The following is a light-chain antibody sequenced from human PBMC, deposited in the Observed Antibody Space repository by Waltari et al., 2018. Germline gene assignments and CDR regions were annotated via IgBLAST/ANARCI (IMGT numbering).Light chain of an antibody. CDR1: QGISNW. J-gene: IGKJ4*01. Sequence: DIQMTQSPSSVSASVGDRVTITCRASQGISNWLAWYQQKPGKAPNLLVYSASNLQSGVPSRFRGSGSGTDFTLTISSLQPEDFATYYCQQTSTFPVTFGGGTEVEF. CDR3: QQTSTFPVT. CDR2: SAS. V-gene: IGKV1-12*01.